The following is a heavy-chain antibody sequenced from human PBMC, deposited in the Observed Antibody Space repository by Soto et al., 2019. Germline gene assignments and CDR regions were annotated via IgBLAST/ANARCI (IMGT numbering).Heavy chain of an antibody. CDR1: GFTFSSYG. CDR2: ISYDGSNK. J-gene: IGHJ6*02. CDR3: ARDQGCGWYLISYYYYGMDV. V-gene: IGHV3-30-3*01. Sequence: GGSLRLSCAASGFTFSSYGMHWGRQAPGKGLEWVAVISYDGSNKYYADSVKGRFTISRDNSKNTLYLQMNSLRAEDTAVYYCARDQGCGWYLISYYYYGMDVWGQGTTVTVSS. D-gene: IGHD6-19*01.